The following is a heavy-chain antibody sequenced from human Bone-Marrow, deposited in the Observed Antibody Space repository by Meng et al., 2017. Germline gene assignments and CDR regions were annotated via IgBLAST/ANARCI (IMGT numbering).Heavy chain of an antibody. CDR3: ARALGWGRFDS. Sequence: GGSLRLSCAASGFSFSDYWMTWVRQAPGKGLEWVASIKPDGSETKYVDSVKGQFTISRDNAKKSLLLQMKRLRVEDTAVYYCARALGWGRFDSWGQRTLVTVSS. CDR1: GFSFSDYW. CDR2: IKPDGSET. D-gene: IGHD3/OR15-3a*01. J-gene: IGHJ5*01. V-gene: IGHV3-7*01.